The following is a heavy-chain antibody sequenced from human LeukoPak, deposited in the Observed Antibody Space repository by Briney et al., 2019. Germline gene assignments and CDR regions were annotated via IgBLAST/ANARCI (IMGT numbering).Heavy chain of an antibody. Sequence: ASVKVSCKASGYTFTSYDIKWVRQATGQGLEWMGWMNPNSGNTGYAQKFQGRVTMTRNTSISTAYMEVSSLRSEDTALYYCARDQIGVAAAAYWGQGTLVTVSS. V-gene: IGHV1-8*01. D-gene: IGHD6-13*01. CDR2: MNPNSGNT. CDR1: GYTFTSYD. CDR3: ARDQIGVAAAAY. J-gene: IGHJ4*02.